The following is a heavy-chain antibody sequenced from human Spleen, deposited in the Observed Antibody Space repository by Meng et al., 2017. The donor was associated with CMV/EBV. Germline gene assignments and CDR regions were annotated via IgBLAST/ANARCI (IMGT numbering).Heavy chain of an antibody. CDR1: CYIFAAYS. D-gene: IGHD2/OR15-2a*01. V-gene: IGHV1-2*02. CDR3: ARKVILFKGWFDS. CDR2: INPGSGAT. J-gene: IGHJ5*01. Sequence: ASCYIFAAYSLRWVRPAPGHGLEWLGWINPGSGATKYAQKFQGRVTMTRDTSITTAYMELDSLGSDDTAVYYCARKVILFKGWFDSWGQGTLVTVSS.